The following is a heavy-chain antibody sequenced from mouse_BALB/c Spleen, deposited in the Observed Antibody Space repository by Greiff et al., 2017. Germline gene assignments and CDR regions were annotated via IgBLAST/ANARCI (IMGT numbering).Heavy chain of an antibody. CDR3: ARWDGYYWYFDV. Sequence: QVQLQQPGAELVKPGTSVKLSCKASGYNFTSYWINWVKLRPGQGLEWIGDIYPGSGSTNYNEKFKSKATLTVDTSSSTAYMQLSSLASEDSALYYCARWDGYYWYFDVWGAGTTVTVSS. V-gene: IGHV1-55*01. CDR1: GYNFTSYW. J-gene: IGHJ1*01. D-gene: IGHD2-3*01. CDR2: IYPGSGST.